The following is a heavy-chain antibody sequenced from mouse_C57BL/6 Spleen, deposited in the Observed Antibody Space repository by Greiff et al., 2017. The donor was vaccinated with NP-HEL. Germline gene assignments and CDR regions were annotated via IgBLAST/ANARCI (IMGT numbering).Heavy chain of an antibody. Sequence: EVQLQQSGPELVKPGASVKISCKASGYTFTDYYMNWVKQSHGKSLEWIGDINPNNGGTSYNQKFKGKATLTVDKSSSTAYMELRSLTSEDSAVYYCASGGYYYAMDYWGQGTSVTVSS. CDR1: GYTFTDYY. V-gene: IGHV1-26*01. CDR2: INPNNGGT. J-gene: IGHJ4*01. CDR3: ASGGYYYAMDY.